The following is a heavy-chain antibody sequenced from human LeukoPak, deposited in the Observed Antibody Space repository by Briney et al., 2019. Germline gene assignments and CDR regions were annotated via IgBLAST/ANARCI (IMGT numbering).Heavy chain of an antibody. V-gene: IGHV3-74*01. CDR1: GFTFSSSW. CDR3: ASGGRSGYCSGGSCYKLDY. D-gene: IGHD2-15*01. J-gene: IGHJ4*02. CDR2: IKSEGSTT. Sequence: GGSLRLSCAVSGFTFSSSWMHWVRQAPGKGRVWVSRIKSEGSTTNYADSVKGRFTISRDNAKNTLYLQMNSLRAEDTAVYYCASGGRSGYCSGGSCYKLDYWGQGTLVTVSS.